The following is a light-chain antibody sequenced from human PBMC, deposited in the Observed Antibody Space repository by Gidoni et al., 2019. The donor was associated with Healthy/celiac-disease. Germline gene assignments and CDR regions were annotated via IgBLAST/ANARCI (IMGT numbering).Light chain of an antibody. CDR3: QQYNNWPWT. CDR1: QSVSSN. J-gene: IGKJ1*01. Sequence: EIVVTQPPASLSVSPGERATLSCRASQSVSSNLAWYQQKPGQAPRLLIYGASTRATGIPARFSGSGSGKEFTLTISSLQSEDFAVYYCQQYNNWPWTFGQGTKVEIK. CDR2: GAS. V-gene: IGKV3-15*01.